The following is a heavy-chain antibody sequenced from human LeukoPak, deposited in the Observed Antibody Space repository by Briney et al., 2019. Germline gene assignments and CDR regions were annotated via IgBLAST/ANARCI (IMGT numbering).Heavy chain of an antibody. V-gene: IGHV1-58*02. D-gene: IGHD3/OR15-3a*01. CDR2: IVVGSGNT. Sequence: GASVKVSCKASGFTFTSSAMQWVRQARGQRLEWIGWIVVGSGNTNYAQKFQERVTITRDMSTSTAYMELSSLRSEDTAVYYCAADRGRGGGLDLDYWGQGTLVTVSS. CDR3: AADRGRGGGLDLDY. CDR1: GFTFTSSA. J-gene: IGHJ4*02.